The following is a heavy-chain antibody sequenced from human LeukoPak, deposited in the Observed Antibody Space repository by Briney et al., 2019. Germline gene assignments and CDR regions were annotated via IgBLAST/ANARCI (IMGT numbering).Heavy chain of an antibody. CDR1: GFTFSSYG. CDR3: ARDNGMTSGWYAGRIDYYYGIDV. D-gene: IGHD6-19*01. CDR2: ISYEGSNR. J-gene: IGHJ6*02. V-gene: IGHV3-30*03. Sequence: GRSLRLSCAASGFTFSSYGMDGVRHAPGKGLEWVAVISYEGSNRYYADSVKGRFTISRDNSKNTLYLQMNSLRDEDMAVYYCARDNGMTSGWYAGRIDYYYGIDVWGQGTTVTVSS.